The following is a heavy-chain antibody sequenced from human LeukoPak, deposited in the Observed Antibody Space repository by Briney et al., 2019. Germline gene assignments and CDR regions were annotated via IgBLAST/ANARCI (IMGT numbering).Heavy chain of an antibody. J-gene: IGHJ4*02. Sequence: SETLSLTCSVSGGSINTTYWSWIRQPPGKGLEWIGNIHYSGSTNYNSSLKSRVTISIDKSKNQFFLNLSSVTAADTAVYYCAGLVGRYSSGLYYYYFDYWGQGTLVTVSS. CDR2: IHYSGST. D-gene: IGHD3-22*01. V-gene: IGHV4-59*12. CDR1: GGSINTTY. CDR3: AGLVGRYSSGLYYYYFDY.